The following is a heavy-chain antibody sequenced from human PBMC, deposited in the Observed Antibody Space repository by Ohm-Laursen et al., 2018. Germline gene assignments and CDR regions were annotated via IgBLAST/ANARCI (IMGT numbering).Heavy chain of an antibody. CDR1: GFTFSNNW. CDR3: AREDWYYLDS. Sequence: SLRLSCAASGFTFSNNWMHWVRQAPGKGLVWVSRINTDGRSTHYADSVKGRFTISRDNAKNTLFLQMNSLRAEDTAVYYCAREDWYYLDSWGRGTLVTVSS. V-gene: IGHV3-74*01. CDR2: INTDGRST. D-gene: IGHD3/OR15-3a*01. J-gene: IGHJ4*02.